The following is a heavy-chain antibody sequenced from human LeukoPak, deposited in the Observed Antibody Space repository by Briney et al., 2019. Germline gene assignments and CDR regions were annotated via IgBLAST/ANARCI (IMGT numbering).Heavy chain of an antibody. V-gene: IGHV1-2*02. CDR1: GYTFTGYY. CDR3: ARDLLGSDIVVVPAANGMDV. CDR2: FNPNSGGT. D-gene: IGHD2-2*01. Sequence: ASVKVSCKASGYTFTGYYMHWVRQAPGQGLEWMGWFNPNSGGTNYAQKFQGRVTMTRDTSISTAYMELSRLRSDDTAVYYCARDLLGSDIVVVPAANGMDVWGQGTTVTVSS. J-gene: IGHJ6*02.